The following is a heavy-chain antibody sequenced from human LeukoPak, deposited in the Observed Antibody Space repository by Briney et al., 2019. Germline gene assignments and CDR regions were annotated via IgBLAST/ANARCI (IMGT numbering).Heavy chain of an antibody. D-gene: IGHD3-22*01. V-gene: IGHV4-39*07. Sequence: PSETLSLTCTVSGGSISSSSYYWGWIRQPPGKGLEWIGSIYYSGYTNYNPSLKSRVTISVDTSKKQFSLKLTSVTAADTAVYYCARYDSSGFYQYYFDYWGLGTLVTVSS. CDR1: GGSISSSSYY. CDR2: IYYSGYT. CDR3: ARYDSSGFYQYYFDY. J-gene: IGHJ4*02.